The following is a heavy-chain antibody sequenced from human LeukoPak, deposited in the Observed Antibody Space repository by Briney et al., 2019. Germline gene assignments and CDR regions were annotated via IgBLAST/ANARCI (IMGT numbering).Heavy chain of an antibody. CDR1: GFTFSNFA. CDR2: INGRGGST. CDR3: ARHLSGVTGYTYGRGIDY. V-gene: IGHV3-23*01. Sequence: PGGSLRLSCAASGFTFSNFAMSWVRQAPGKGLEWVSGINGRGGSTYYADSVKGRFTISRDNSKNTLYLQMNSLRAEDTAVYYCARHLSGVTGYTYGRGIDYWGQGTLVTVSS. J-gene: IGHJ4*02. D-gene: IGHD5-18*01.